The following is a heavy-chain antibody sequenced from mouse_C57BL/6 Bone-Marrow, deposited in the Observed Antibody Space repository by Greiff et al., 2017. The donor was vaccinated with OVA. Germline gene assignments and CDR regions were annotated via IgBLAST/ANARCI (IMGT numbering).Heavy chain of an antibody. J-gene: IGHJ3*01. CDR1: GYTFTNYW. CDR3: ARGAFGSRPSWFAY. Sequence: VKLQQSGAELVRPGTSVKMSCKASGYTFTNYWIGWAKQRPGHGLEWIGDIYPGGGYTNYNEKFKGKATLTVDKPSSTAYMQRSSLTSEDSAVYYSARGAFGSRPSWFAYWGQGTLVTVSA. V-gene: IGHV1-63*01. D-gene: IGHD1-1*01. CDR2: IYPGGGYT.